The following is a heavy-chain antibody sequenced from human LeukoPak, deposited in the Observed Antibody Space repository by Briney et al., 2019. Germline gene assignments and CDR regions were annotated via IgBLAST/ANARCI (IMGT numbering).Heavy chain of an antibody. V-gene: IGHV3-23*01. Sequence: GGSLRLSCAAPGFTFSSYAMSWVRQAPGKGLEWVSAISGSGGSTYYADSVKGRFTISRDNSKNTLYLQMNSLRAEDTAVYYCAKPPGSSPNEYYYYGMDVWGQGTTVTVSS. CDR1: GFTFSSYA. CDR2: ISGSGGST. J-gene: IGHJ6*02. CDR3: AKPPGSSPNEYYYYGMDV. D-gene: IGHD6-6*01.